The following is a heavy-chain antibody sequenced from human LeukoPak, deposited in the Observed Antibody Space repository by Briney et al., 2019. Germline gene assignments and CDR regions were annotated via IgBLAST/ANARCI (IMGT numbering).Heavy chain of an antibody. D-gene: IGHD3-3*01. CDR3: AKQTYYDFWSGYSYYFDY. CDR2: ISGSGGST. Sequence: EGSLRLSCAASGFSFSSYAMSWVRQAPGKGLEWVSAISGSGGSTYYADSVKGRFTISRDNSKNTLYLQMESLRAEDTAVYYCAKQTYYDFWSGYSYYFDYWGQGTLVTVSS. V-gene: IGHV3-23*01. CDR1: GFSFSSYA. J-gene: IGHJ4*02.